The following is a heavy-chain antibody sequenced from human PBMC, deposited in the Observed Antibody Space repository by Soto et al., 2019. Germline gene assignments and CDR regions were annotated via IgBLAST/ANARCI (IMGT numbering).Heavy chain of an antibody. J-gene: IGHJ6*02. Sequence: SVMLSCKAPGGNFSPYVINWVRQAPAEAREGMGRTMPIFATATYAQKFQGRVTINADASTSAAYMELSSLRSEDTAVYYCARGRSGYASGNYYYYGMDVWGQGTTVTVSS. D-gene: IGHD3-10*01. CDR3: ARGRSGYASGNYYYYGMDV. CDR1: GGNFSPYV. CDR2: TMPIFATA. V-gene: IGHV1-69*13.